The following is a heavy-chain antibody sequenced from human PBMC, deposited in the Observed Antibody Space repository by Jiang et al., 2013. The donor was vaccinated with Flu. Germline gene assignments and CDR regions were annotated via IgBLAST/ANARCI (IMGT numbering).Heavy chain of an antibody. D-gene: IGHD1-14*01. CDR2: MNSNNGNT. Sequence: GAEVKKPGASVRVSCKASGYTFTNYDINWVRQAPGQGLEWLGWMNSNNGNTGYAQKFQGRVTMTRDTSMSTAYMELSSLGSQDTAVYYCTRNPERTGWFDPWGQGTLVIVSS. J-gene: IGHJ5*02. CDR3: TRNPERTGWFDP. CDR1: GYTFTNYD. V-gene: IGHV1-8*01.